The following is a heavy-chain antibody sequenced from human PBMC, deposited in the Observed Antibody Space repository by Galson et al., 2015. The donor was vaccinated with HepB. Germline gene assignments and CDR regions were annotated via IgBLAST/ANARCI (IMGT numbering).Heavy chain of an antibody. V-gene: IGHV3-33*01. CDR2: IWYDGSTK. Sequence: SLRLSCAASGFTFSSYAMHWVRQAPGKGLEWVAVIWYDGSTKYYADSVTGRFTTSRHNSRNTLYLQMNTLRAEDTALYYCARDMSFDCSSPSCYKNFYYGLDVWGQGTTVTVSS. CDR1: GFTFSSYA. J-gene: IGHJ6*02. CDR3: ARDMSFDCSSPSCYKNFYYGLDV. D-gene: IGHD2-2*02.